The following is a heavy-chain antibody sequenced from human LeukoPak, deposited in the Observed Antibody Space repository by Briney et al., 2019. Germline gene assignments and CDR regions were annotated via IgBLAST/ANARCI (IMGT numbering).Heavy chain of an antibody. D-gene: IGHD3-10*01. CDR2: MKQDGSQK. CDR3: ARGDYFASGSYSDS. Sequence: PGGSPRLSCAASGFTFSSFWMSWVRQAPGKGLEWVANMKQDGSQKYYVDSVKGRFTISRDNVQNSLYLQMNSLRAEDTAVYYCARGDYFASGSYSDSWGQGILVTVSS. J-gene: IGHJ4*02. V-gene: IGHV3-7*01. CDR1: GFTFSSFW.